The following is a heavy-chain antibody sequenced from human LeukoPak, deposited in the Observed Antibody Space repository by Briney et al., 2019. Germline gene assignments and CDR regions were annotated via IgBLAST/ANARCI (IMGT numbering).Heavy chain of an antibody. CDR1: GFTFSSYG. V-gene: IGHV3-33*01. D-gene: IGHD3-22*01. J-gene: IGHJ5*02. Sequence: GGSLRLSCAASGFTFSSYGMHWVRQAPGKGLEWVAVMWYDGSNKYYADSVKGRFTISRDNSKNTLYLQMNSLRAEDTAVYYCAREYATTYYYDSSGYQANWFDPWGQGTLVTVSS. CDR3: AREYATTYYYDSSGYQANWFDP. CDR2: MWYDGSNK.